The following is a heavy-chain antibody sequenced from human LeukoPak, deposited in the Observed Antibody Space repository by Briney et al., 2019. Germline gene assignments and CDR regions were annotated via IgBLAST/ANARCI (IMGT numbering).Heavy chain of an antibody. J-gene: IGHJ5*02. CDR2: IYTSGST. CDR3: ARDRAAAGTVLDP. CDR1: GGSISSYY. V-gene: IGHV4-4*07. D-gene: IGHD6-13*01. Sequence: PSETLSLTCTVSGGSISSYYWSWIWQPAGKELEWIGLIYTSGSTNYNPSLKSRVTMSVDTSKNQFSLKLSSVTAADTAVYYCARDRAAAGTVLDPWGQGTLVTVSS.